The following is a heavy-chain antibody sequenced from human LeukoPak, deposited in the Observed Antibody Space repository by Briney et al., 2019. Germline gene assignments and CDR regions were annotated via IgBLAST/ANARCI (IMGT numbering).Heavy chain of an antibody. Sequence: GSLGLSCAASGFTFRNYVIHWVRQAPGRGLEWVAVTSSDLNVKLYADSVKGRFTISRDNSRSTLYLQMNSLRPEDTAIYYCAREGYYGSGSPPSLYFDYWGQGTLVTVSS. D-gene: IGHD3-10*01. CDR1: GFTFRNYV. CDR2: TSSDLNVK. V-gene: IGHV3-30-3*01. CDR3: AREGYYGSGSPPSLYFDY. J-gene: IGHJ4*02.